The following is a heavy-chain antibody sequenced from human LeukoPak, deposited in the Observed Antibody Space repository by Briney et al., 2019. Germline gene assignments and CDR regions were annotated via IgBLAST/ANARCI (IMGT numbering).Heavy chain of an antibody. D-gene: IGHD5-12*01. Sequence: SETLSLTCTVSGGSISSYYWSWIRQPPGKGLEWIGYIYYSGSTNYNPSLKSRVTISVDTSKNQFSLKLSSVTAADTAVYYCANSRRGDGYEQLDWGQGTLVTVSS. J-gene: IGHJ4*02. CDR2: IYYSGST. V-gene: IGHV4-59*01. CDR3: ANSRRGDGYEQLD. CDR1: GGSISSYY.